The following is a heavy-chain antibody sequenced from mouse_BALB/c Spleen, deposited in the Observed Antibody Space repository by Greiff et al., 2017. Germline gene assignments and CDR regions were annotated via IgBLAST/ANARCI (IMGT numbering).Heavy chain of an antibody. CDR3: ARSGFTTVVADYYAMDY. CDR1: GYTFTSYW. V-gene: IGHV1S81*02. J-gene: IGHJ4*01. CDR2: INPSNGRT. D-gene: IGHD1-1*01. Sequence: VQLQQPGAELVKPGASVKLSCKASGYTFTSYWMHWVKQRPGQGLEWIGEINPSNGRTNYNEKFKSKATLTVDKSSSTAYMQLSSLTSEDSAVYYCARSGFTTVVADYYAMDYWGQGTSVTVSS.